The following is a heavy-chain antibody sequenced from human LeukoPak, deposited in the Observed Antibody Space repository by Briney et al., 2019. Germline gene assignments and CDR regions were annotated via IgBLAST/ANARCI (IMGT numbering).Heavy chain of an antibody. CDR1: GFSFSSYW. CDR3: AKEASGYSYGLDAFDI. Sequence: PGGSLRLSCAASGFSFSSYWMHWVRQAPGKGPVWVSRINSDGSSTSYADSVKGRFTLSRDNAENSLYLQMNSLRGEDTAVYYCAKEASGYSYGLDAFDIWGQGTTVTVSS. V-gene: IGHV3-74*01. CDR2: INSDGSST. D-gene: IGHD5-18*01. J-gene: IGHJ3*02.